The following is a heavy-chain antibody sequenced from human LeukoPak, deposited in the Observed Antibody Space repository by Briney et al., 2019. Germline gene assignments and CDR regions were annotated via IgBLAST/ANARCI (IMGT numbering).Heavy chain of an antibody. CDR2: IGSGGDP. Sequence: GGSLRLSCAASGFTFSSYDIHWVRQAAGEGLEWVSAIGSGGDPFYAGSVKGRFTISRENAKNSLYLQMNSLRAGDTAVNYCARGTSSGFDYWGQGTLVTVSS. J-gene: IGHJ4*02. D-gene: IGHD6-19*01. V-gene: IGHV3-13*05. CDR1: GFTFSSYD. CDR3: ARGTSSGFDY.